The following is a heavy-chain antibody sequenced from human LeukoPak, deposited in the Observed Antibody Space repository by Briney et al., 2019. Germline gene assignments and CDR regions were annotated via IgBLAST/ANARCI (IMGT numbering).Heavy chain of an antibody. CDR2: INPSGGST. CDR3: ARSQHPLPVPDYDFWSGYYTVLGLGGGIYGMDV. J-gene: IGHJ6*02. D-gene: IGHD3-3*01. CDR1: GYTFTSYY. V-gene: IGHV1-46*01. Sequence: GASVTVSCTASGYTFTSYYMHWVRQAPGQGLEWMGIINPSGGSTSYAQKFQGRVTMTRDTSTSTVYMELSSLRSEDTAVYYCARSQHPLPVPDYDFWSGYYTVLGLGGGIYGMDVWGQGTTVTVSS.